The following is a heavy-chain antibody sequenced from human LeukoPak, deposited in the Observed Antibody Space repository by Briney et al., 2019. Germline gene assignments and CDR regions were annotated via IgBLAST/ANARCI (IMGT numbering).Heavy chain of an antibody. CDR2: ISWNSGSI. CDR3: AKGVLPSIAAELDP. V-gene: IGHV3-9*03. J-gene: IGHJ5*02. CDR1: GFTFDDYA. D-gene: IGHD6-13*01. Sequence: GGSLRLSCAASGFTFDDYAMHWVRQAPGKGLEWVSGISWNSGSIGYADSVKGRFTISRDNAENSLYLQMNSLRAEDMALYYCAKGVLPSIAAELDPWGQGTLVTVSS.